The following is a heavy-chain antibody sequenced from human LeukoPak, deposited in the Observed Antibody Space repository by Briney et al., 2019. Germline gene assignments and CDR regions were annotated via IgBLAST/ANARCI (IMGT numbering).Heavy chain of an antibody. V-gene: IGHV4-61*02. CDR2: IYTSGST. Sequence: PSETLSLTCTVSGGSISSRSSYWSWIRQPADKGLEWIGRIYTSGSTNYNPSLKSRVTISLDTSKNHFSLKLNSVTAADTAVYYCARGDSGYYSDAFDLWGRGTMVTVSS. J-gene: IGHJ3*01. CDR1: GGSISSRSSY. CDR3: ARGDSGYYSDAFDL. D-gene: IGHD3-22*01.